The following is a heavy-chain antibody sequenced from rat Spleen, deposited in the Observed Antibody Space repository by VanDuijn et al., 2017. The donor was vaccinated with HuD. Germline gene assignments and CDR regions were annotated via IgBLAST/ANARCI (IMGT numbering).Heavy chain of an antibody. J-gene: IGHJ3*01. Sequence: EVQLVESGGGLVQPGRSLKLSCVASGFTFNNYWMSWIRQAPGKGLEWVASITNTGSNSYYPDSVKGRFTISRDNAQNTLYLQMNSLRSEDTATYYCTSRTGTWFAYWGQGTLVTVSS. CDR2: ITNTGSNS. CDR1: GFTFNNYW. D-gene: IGHD5-1*01. V-gene: IGHV5-31*01. CDR3: TSRTGTWFAY.